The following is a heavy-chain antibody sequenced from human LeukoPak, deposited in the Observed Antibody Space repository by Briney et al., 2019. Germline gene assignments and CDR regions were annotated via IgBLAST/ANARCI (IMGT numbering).Heavy chain of an antibody. D-gene: IGHD6-19*01. CDR3: ARDTRGAGTLY. CDR1: GFTVSSNY. J-gene: IGHJ4*02. Sequence: GGSLRLSGAASGFTVSSNYTSWVRQAPGKGLGWVSAMYSGGSTYYADSVEGRFTISRDNSQNTLYLQMNSVGAQDTAVYYCARDTRGAGTLYWGQRTLVTLSS. V-gene: IGHV3-53*01. CDR2: MYSGGST.